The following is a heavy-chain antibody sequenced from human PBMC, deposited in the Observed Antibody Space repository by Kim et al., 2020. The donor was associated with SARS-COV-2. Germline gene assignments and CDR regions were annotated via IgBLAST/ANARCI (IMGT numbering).Heavy chain of an antibody. V-gene: IGHV5-10-1*01. J-gene: IGHJ6*02. CDR1: GYSFTSYW. CDR2: IDPSDSYT. Sequence: GESLKISCKGSGYSFTSYWISWVRQMPGKGLEWIGRIDPSDSYTNYSPSFQGHVTISADKSISTAYLQWSSLKASDTAMYYCARRNKDRSYYYYYGMDVWGQGTTVTVSS. CDR3: ARRNKDRSYYYYYGMDV.